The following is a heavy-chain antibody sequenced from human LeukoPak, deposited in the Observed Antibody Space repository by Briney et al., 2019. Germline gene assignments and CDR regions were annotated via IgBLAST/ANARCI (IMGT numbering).Heavy chain of an antibody. V-gene: IGHV3-53*01. CDR2: IYSGGST. J-gene: IGHJ5*02. CDR1: GFTVSSNY. Sequence: GGSLRLSCAASGFTVSSNYMSWVRQAPGKGLEWVSVIYSGGSTYYADSVKGRFTISRDNSKNTLYLQMNSLRAEDTAVYYCARSGDSSGWYNWFDPWGQGTLVTVSS. CDR3: ARSGDSSGWYNWFDP. D-gene: IGHD6-19*01.